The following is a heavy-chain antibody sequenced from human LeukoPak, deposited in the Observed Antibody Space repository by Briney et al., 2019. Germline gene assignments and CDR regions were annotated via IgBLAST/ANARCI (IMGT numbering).Heavy chain of an antibody. Sequence: ASVKGSCKTSGDTFSGNYMHWVRQAPGQGLEWMGWINPNSGGTNYAQKFQGRVTMTRDTSISTAYMELSRLRSDDTAVYYCARDRNWFDPWGQGTLVTVSS. CDR3: ARDRNWFDP. CDR1: GDTFSGNY. CDR2: INPNSGGT. J-gene: IGHJ5*02. V-gene: IGHV1-2*02.